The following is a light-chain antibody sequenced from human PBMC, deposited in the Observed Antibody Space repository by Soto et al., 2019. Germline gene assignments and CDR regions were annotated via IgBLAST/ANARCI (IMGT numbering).Light chain of an antibody. CDR2: GNS. Sequence: QSVLTQPPSVSGAPGQRVTISCTGSSSNIGAGYDVHWYQQLPGTAPKLLIYGNSNRPSGVLDRFSGSKSGTSASLAITGLQAEDEADYYCQSYDSSLPGEVFGGGTKLTVL. CDR3: QSYDSSLPGEV. CDR1: SSNIGAGYD. V-gene: IGLV1-40*01. J-gene: IGLJ2*01.